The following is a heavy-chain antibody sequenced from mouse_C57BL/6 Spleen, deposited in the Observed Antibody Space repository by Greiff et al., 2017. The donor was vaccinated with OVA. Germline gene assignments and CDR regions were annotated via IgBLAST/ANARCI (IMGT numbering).Heavy chain of an antibody. Sequence: EVQLQQSGAELVRPGASVKLSCTASGFNITDDYMHWVKQRPEQGLEWIGWIDPENGDTEYASKFQGKATITADTSSNTAYLQLSSLTSEDTAVYYCTTYYSNYVGAMDYWGQGTSVTVSS. CDR3: TTYYSNYVGAMDY. CDR1: GFNITDDY. D-gene: IGHD2-5*01. V-gene: IGHV14-4*01. J-gene: IGHJ4*01. CDR2: IDPENGDT.